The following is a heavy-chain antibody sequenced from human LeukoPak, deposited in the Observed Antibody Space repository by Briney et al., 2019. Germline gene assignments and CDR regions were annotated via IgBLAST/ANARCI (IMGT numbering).Heavy chain of an antibody. CDR1: GFTFSSYS. Sequence: PGGSLRLSCAASGFTFSSYSMNWVRQAPGKGLEWVSYISSSSSTIYYADSVKGRFTISRDNAKNSLYLQMNSLRAEDTAVYYCARDRAGPITYWGRGTLVTVSS. D-gene: IGHD6-19*01. CDR2: ISSSSSTI. J-gene: IGHJ4*02. V-gene: IGHV3-48*01. CDR3: ARDRAGPITY.